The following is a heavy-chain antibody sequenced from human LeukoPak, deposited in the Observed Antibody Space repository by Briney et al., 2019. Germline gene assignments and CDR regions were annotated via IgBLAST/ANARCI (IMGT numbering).Heavy chain of an antibody. CDR1: GYSFTSYY. V-gene: IGHV1-46*01. J-gene: IGHJ6*02. Sequence: ASVKVSCKASGYSFTSYYIHWVRQAPGQGLEWLGIINPSSGSTTYAQTFQGRVTMTRDTSTGTVYMELSGLRSEDTAVYYCARGCSSTSCAYYGMDVWGQGTTVTVSS. CDR3: ARGCSSTSCAYYGMDV. D-gene: IGHD2-2*01. CDR2: INPSSGST.